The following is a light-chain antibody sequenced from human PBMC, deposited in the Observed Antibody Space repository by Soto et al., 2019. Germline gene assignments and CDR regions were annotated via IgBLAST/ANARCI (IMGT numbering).Light chain of an antibody. CDR2: DAS. Sequence: EIVLTQSPATLSLSAGERATLXXRTSQSVRRSLAWYQQHPGQAPRLXXYDASNRATGIPARFSGSGSGTDFTLTISSLEAKDFAVYYCQQYNNWPPITFGQGTRLEIK. V-gene: IGKV3-11*01. CDR1: QSVRRS. CDR3: QQYNNWPPIT. J-gene: IGKJ5*01.